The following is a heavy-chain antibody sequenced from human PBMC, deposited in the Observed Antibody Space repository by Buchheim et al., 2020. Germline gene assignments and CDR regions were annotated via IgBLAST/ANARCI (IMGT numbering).Heavy chain of an antibody. J-gene: IGHJ5*02. Sequence: EVQLLESGGGWVEPGGSLRLSCAASGFIFNTYAMHWVRQAPGKGLEWVSCIRGNAGRAFYAGSVEGRFTISRDNSKDSVFLLMNSLRPEDTAAYYCAKSILGLVATDAWGQGT. D-gene: IGHD3/OR15-3a*01. V-gene: IGHV3-23*01. CDR2: IRGNAGRA. CDR3: AKSILGLVATDA. CDR1: GFIFNTYA.